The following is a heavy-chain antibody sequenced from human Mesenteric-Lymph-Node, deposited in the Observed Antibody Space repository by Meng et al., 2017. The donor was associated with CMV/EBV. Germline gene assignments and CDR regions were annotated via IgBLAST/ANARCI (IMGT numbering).Heavy chain of an antibody. Sequence: CQASGYSFTTYWIGWVRQMPGKGLEWMGIIYPADSDTKYSPSFQGHVTLSVDNSISTAYLQWSSLKASDTAIYYCVRRQSPSYWWFDPWGQGTLVTVSS. V-gene: IGHV5-51*01. CDR3: VRRQSPSYWWFDP. CDR2: IYPADSDT. D-gene: IGHD6-6*01. J-gene: IGHJ5*02. CDR1: GYSFTTYW.